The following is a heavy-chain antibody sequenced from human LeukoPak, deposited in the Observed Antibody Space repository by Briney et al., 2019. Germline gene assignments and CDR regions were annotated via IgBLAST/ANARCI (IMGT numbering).Heavy chain of an antibody. V-gene: IGHV4-39*01. Sequence: SETLSLTCTVSGGSISSSSYYWGWIRQPPGKGLEWIGSIYYSRSIYYNPSLKSRVTISVDTTKNQFSLKLSSVTAAATAVYYCARQRIAAAEDYWGQGTLVTVSS. CDR2: IYYSRSI. CDR3: ARQRIAAAEDY. CDR1: GGSISSSSYY. J-gene: IGHJ4*02. D-gene: IGHD6-13*01.